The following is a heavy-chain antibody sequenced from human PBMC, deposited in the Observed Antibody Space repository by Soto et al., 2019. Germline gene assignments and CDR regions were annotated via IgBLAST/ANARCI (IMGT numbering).Heavy chain of an antibody. D-gene: IGHD4-17*01. J-gene: IGHJ3*02. Sequence: QVQLQESGPGLVKPSETLSLTCTVSGGSISSYYWTWIRQPPGKRLEWIGYVYYSGSTNYNPSLKSRVTISVAMSKSQFSLKLSSVTAADTAVYYCARDTVTTSDDAFDIWGQGTMVTVSS. CDR3: ARDTVTTSDDAFDI. CDR1: GGSISSYY. V-gene: IGHV4-59*01. CDR2: VYYSGST.